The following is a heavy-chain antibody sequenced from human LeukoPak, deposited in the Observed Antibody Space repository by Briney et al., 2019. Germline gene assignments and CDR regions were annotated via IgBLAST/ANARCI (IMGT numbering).Heavy chain of an antibody. D-gene: IGHD6-13*01. J-gene: IGHJ4*02. CDR1: GFIFSDYY. CDR3: ARAPVEYSSSWYYFDY. CDR2: ISSSGSTI. Sequence: GGSLRLSCAASGFIFSDYYMSWIRQAPGKGLEWVSYISSSGSTIYYADSVKGRFTISRDNAKNSLYLQMNSLRAEDTAVYYCARAPVEYSSSWYYFDYWGQGTLVTVSS. V-gene: IGHV3-11*01.